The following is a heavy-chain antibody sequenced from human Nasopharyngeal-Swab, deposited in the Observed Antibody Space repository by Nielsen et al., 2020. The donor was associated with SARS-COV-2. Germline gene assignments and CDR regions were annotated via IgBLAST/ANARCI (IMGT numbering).Heavy chain of an antibody. CDR1: AYTFTSYY. V-gene: IGHV1-46*01. J-gene: IGHJ4*02. Sequence: ASVKVSCNASAYTFTSYYMHWVRHPPAQGLEWMGIINPSGGSTSYAQKFQCRVTMTRDTSTSTVYMELSSLRSEDTAVYYCARGYCSSTSCFVRGNYFDYWGQGTLVTVSS. D-gene: IGHD2-2*01. CDR3: ARGYCSSTSCFVRGNYFDY. CDR2: INPSGGST.